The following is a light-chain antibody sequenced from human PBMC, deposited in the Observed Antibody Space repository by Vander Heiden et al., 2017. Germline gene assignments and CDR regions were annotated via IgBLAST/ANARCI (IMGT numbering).Light chain of an antibody. V-gene: IGLV2-14*03. Sequence: QSALTQPASVSGSPGQSITISCAGTSSDFGNDNYVSWYQQHPGKAPKLVIYDVTNRPSGVSNRFSGAKSGNTASLTISGLQPEDEADYYCSSYTTSSTQVFGTGTKVTVL. CDR1: SSDFGNDNY. CDR2: DVT. CDR3: SSYTTSSTQV. J-gene: IGLJ1*01.